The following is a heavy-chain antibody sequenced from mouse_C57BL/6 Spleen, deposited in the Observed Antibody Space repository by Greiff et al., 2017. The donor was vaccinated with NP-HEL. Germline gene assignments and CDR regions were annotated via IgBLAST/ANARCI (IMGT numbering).Heavy chain of an antibody. Sequence: VQLQQPGAELVMPGASVKLSCKASGYTFTSYWMHWVKQRPGQGLEWIGEIDPSDSYTNYNQKFKGKSTLTVDKSSSTAYMQLSSLTSEDSAVYYCARRGSTGTSDYWGQGTTLTVSS. D-gene: IGHD4-1*02. CDR1: GYTFTSYW. CDR3: ARRGSTGTSDY. CDR2: IDPSDSYT. V-gene: IGHV1-69*01. J-gene: IGHJ2*01.